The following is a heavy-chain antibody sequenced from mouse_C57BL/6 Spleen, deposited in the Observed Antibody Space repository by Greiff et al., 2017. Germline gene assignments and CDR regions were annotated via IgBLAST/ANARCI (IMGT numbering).Heavy chain of an antibody. CDR3: ARYIGCNYEFAY. Sequence: EVKLVESGGGLVQPGGSLSLSCAASGFTFTDYYMSWVRQPPGKALEWLGFIRNKANGYTTEYSASVKGRFTISRDNSQSILYLQMNALRAEDSATYYCARYIGCNYEFAYWGQGTLVTVSA. CDR1: GFTFTDYY. D-gene: IGHD2-1*01. J-gene: IGHJ3*01. CDR2: IRNKANGYTT. V-gene: IGHV7-3*01.